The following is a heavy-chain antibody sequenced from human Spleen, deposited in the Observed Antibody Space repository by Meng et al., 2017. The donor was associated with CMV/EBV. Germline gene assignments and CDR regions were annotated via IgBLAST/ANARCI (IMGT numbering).Heavy chain of an antibody. CDR3: ARSPSGYDTLPVDY. J-gene: IGHJ4*02. CDR2: IIPIFGTA. V-gene: IGHV1-69*05. D-gene: IGHD5-12*01. CDR1: GGTFSSYA. Sequence: SGGTFSSYAISWVRQAPGQGLEWMGGIIPIFGTANYEQKFQGRVTITTDESTSTAYMELSSLRSEDTAVYYCARSPSGYDTLPVDYWGQGTLVTVSS.